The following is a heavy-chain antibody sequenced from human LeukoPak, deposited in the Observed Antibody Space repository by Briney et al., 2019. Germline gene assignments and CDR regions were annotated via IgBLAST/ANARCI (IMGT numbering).Heavy chain of an antibody. D-gene: IGHD3-10*01. J-gene: IGHJ4*02. CDR1: GGSISGYY. CDR2: IYYSGST. Sequence: PSETLSLTCTVSGGSISGYYWSWIRQPPGKGLEWIGYIYYSGSTNYNPSLKSRVTISVDTSKNQFSLKLSSVTAADTAVYYCARDPFGPQSYGSGGLTFDYWGQGTLVTVSS. CDR3: ARDPFGPQSYGSGGLTFDY. V-gene: IGHV4-59*01.